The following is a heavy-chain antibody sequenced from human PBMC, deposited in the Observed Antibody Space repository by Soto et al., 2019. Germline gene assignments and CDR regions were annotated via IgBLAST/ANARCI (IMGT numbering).Heavy chain of an antibody. CDR3: TGRLAAAGWFDP. Sequence: SETLSLTCTVSGGSISSYYWTWIRQPPGKGLEWIGNLYYSGSPNYNPSLKSRLTISLDTSKSQVSLTLTSATAADTAVYYCTGRLAAAGWFDPWSQGTLVTASS. CDR1: GGSISSYY. D-gene: IGHD6-13*01. J-gene: IGHJ5*02. V-gene: IGHV4-59*01. CDR2: LYYSGSP.